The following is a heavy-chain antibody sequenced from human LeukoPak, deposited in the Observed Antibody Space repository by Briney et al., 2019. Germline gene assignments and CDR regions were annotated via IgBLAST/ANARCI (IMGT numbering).Heavy chain of an antibody. Sequence: RSGGSLRLSCAASGLTFSSYSMNWVRQAPGKGLEWVSLISSSSSYKYYADSVKGRFTISRDNAKNSLYLQMNSLRAEDTAVYYCARDLPGLAVAAADYWGQGTLVTVSS. J-gene: IGHJ4*02. CDR3: ARDLPGLAVAAADY. D-gene: IGHD6-19*01. V-gene: IGHV3-21*01. CDR1: GLTFSSYS. CDR2: ISSSSSYK.